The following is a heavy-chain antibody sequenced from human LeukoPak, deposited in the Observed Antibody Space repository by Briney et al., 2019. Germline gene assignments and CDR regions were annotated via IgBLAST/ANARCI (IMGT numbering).Heavy chain of an antibody. J-gene: IGHJ4*02. V-gene: IGHV1-3*01. Sequence: ASVKVSCKASGYTFTSYAMQWVRQAPGQRLEWMGWINAGNGNTKYSQKFQGRVTITRDTSASTAYMELSSLRSEDTAVYYCARAYGDYFDYFDYWGQGTLVTVSS. CDR3: ARAYGDYFDYFDY. CDR2: INAGNGNT. CDR1: GYTFTSYA. D-gene: IGHD4-17*01.